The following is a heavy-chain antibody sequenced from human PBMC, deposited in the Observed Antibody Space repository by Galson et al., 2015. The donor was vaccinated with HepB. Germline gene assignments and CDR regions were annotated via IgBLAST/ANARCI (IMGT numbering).Heavy chain of an antibody. D-gene: IGHD4-11*01. V-gene: IGHV1-24*01. J-gene: IGHJ3*02. CDR1: GYTLTKLS. CDR2: FDPEDGET. Sequence: SVKVSCKVSGYTLTKLSMHWVRQAPGKGLEWMGGFDPEDGETIYAQKFQGRVTMTEDTSTDTAYMELSSLRSEDTAVYYCATATVAGGPNDAFDIWGQGTMVTVSS. CDR3: ATATVAGGPNDAFDI.